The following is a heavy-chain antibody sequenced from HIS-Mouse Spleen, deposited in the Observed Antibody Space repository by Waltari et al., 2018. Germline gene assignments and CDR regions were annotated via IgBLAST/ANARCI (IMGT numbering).Heavy chain of an antibody. V-gene: IGHV4-34*01. J-gene: IGHJ4*02. D-gene: IGHD6-13*01. CDR1: GGSFGGYF. CDR2: INHSGST. Sequence: QVQLQQWGAGLLKPSETLSLTCAVYGGSFGGYFWSWIRQPPGQGREWIGEINHSGSTNYNPSLKSRVTISVDTSKNQFSLKLSSVTAADTAVYYCARFPIAAAGTSDYWGQGTLVTVSS. CDR3: ARFPIAAAGTSDY.